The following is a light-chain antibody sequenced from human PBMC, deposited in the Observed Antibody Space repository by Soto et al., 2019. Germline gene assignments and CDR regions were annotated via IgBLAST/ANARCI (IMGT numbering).Light chain of an antibody. CDR2: TND. Sequence: QSALTQPPSASGTPGQRVTVSCSESNSNIGRNTVNWYQHLPGTAPKLLIYTNDQRPSGVPDRFSGSKSGTSASLAISGLQSEDEADYYCAAWDDSLNAFYVFGTGTKVTVL. CDR3: AAWDDSLNAFYV. J-gene: IGLJ1*01. V-gene: IGLV1-44*01. CDR1: NSNIGRNT.